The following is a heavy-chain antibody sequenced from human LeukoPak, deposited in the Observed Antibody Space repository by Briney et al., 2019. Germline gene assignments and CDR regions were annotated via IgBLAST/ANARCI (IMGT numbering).Heavy chain of an antibody. Sequence: ISGRDGSTYYADSVKGRFTISRDNSKNTLYLQMISLRAEDTAIYYCAKQKYSGSYSYFDYWGQGTLVTVSS. D-gene: IGHD1-26*01. V-gene: IGHV3-23*01. CDR2: ISGRDGST. J-gene: IGHJ4*02. CDR3: AKQKYSGSYSYFDY.